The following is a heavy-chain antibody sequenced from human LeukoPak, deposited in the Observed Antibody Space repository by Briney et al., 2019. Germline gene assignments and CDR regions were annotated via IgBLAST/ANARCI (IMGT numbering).Heavy chain of an antibody. D-gene: IGHD5-18*01. Sequence: SETLFLTCTGPGGSISSYYWSWIRQPPGQRLDWIGYIYYSGSTNYNPSLKSRVTISVDTSKNQFSLKLSSVTAADTAVYYCARVAYSYGPGDYWGQGTLVTVSS. V-gene: IGHV4-59*01. CDR3: ARVAYSYGPGDY. CDR1: GGSISSYY. J-gene: IGHJ4*02. CDR2: IYYSGST.